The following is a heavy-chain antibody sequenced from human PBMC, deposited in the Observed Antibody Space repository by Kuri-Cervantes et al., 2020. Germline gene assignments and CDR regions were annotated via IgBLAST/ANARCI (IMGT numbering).Heavy chain of an antibody. J-gene: IGHJ4*02. CDR3: ARDTGGALAFYGDGIDY. Sequence: GESLKISCAASGFSSYSMNWVRQAPGKGLEWVANIKQDGSEKYYVDPVKGRFIISRDNAKNSLYLQMNSLRAEDTAVYYCARDTGGALAFYGDGIDYWGQGTLVTVSS. D-gene: IGHD4-17*01. CDR2: IKQDGSEK. V-gene: IGHV3-7*01. CDR1: GFSSYS.